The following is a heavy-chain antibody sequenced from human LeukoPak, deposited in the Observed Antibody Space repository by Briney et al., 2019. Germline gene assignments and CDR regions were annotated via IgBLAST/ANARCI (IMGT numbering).Heavy chain of an antibody. J-gene: IGHJ3*02. CDR1: GFTFSSYG. D-gene: IGHD3-22*01. CDR3: AREGRGDYDSSHAFDI. Sequence: PGRSLRLSCAASGFTFSSYGMHWVCQAPGKGLEWVAVISYDGSNKYYADSVKGRFTISRDNSKNTLYLQMNSLRAEDTAVYYCAREGRGDYDSSHAFDIWGQGTMVTVSS. V-gene: IGHV3-30*03. CDR2: ISYDGSNK.